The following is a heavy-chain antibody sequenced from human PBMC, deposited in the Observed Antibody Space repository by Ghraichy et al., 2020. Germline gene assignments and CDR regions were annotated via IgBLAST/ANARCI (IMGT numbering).Heavy chain of an antibody. Sequence: GGSLRLSCAASGFTVHSKYMSWVRQAPGKGLEWVSVIRSSGTTSHADSVKGRFTISRDDSQNTVYLQMNSLRAEDTATYYCAREGHYSGTYNYAVDIWGQGIMVTVSS. CDR1: GFTVHSKY. CDR3: AREGHYSGTYNYAVDI. V-gene: IGHV3-66*01. CDR2: IRSSGTT. D-gene: IGHD1-26*01. J-gene: IGHJ3*02.